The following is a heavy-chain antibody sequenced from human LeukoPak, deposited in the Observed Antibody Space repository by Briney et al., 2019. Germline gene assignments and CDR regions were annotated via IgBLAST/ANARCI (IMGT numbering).Heavy chain of an antibody. V-gene: IGHV1-8*01. Sequence: GASVKVSCKASGYTFTSYVINWVRQPPGQGLDWMGWMNPNSGNTGYAQKFQGRVTMTRNTSISTAYMELSSLRSEDTAVYYCARFFYDSSGYYLGNWGQGTLVTVSS. CDR2: MNPNSGNT. CDR3: ARFFYDSSGYYLGN. D-gene: IGHD3-22*01. CDR1: GYTFTSYV. J-gene: IGHJ4*02.